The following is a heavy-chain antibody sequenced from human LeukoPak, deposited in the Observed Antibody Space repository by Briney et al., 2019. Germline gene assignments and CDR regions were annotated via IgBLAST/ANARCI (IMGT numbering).Heavy chain of an antibody. CDR3: AGGYCSGGNIYHYYGMDV. J-gene: IGHJ6*02. CDR1: GGTFSSYA. D-gene: IGHD2-15*01. Sequence: VASVKVSCKASGGTFSSYAIGWVRQAPGQGLEWMGGIIPIFGTANYAQKFQGRVTITADESTSTAYMELSSLRSEDTAVYYCAGGYCSGGNIYHYYGMDVWGQGTTVTVSS. V-gene: IGHV1-69*01. CDR2: IIPIFGTA.